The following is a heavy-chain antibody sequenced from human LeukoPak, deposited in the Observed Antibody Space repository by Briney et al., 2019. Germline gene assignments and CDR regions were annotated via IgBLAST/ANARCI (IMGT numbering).Heavy chain of an antibody. CDR2: IYYSGST. CDR3: ARATAQQLVPD. CDR1: GGSISSGGYF. J-gene: IGHJ4*02. Sequence: SEPLSLPCTVSGGSISSGGYFWSWIRQHPGKGLEWIGYIYYSGSTYYNPSLKSRVTISVDTSKNQFSLMLSSVTAADTAVYYCARATAQQLVPDWGQGTLVTVSS. V-gene: IGHV4-31*03. D-gene: IGHD6-13*01.